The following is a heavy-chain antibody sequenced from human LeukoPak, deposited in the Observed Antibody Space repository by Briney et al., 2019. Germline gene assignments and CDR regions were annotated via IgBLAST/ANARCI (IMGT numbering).Heavy chain of an antibody. CDR1: GVTFSGFQ. Sequence: SETLSLTCAVSGVTFSGFQWTWIRQSPEKGLEWIGEINHSGSYTSNASLKSRVTISVATPSNQVFLELTSVTAADTAVYYCASLRYDGGYKGCLYFFDFWGQGTLVAVSS. J-gene: IGHJ4*02. CDR3: ASLRYDGGYKGCLYFFDF. CDR2: INHSGSY. V-gene: IGHV4-34*01. D-gene: IGHD5-24*01.